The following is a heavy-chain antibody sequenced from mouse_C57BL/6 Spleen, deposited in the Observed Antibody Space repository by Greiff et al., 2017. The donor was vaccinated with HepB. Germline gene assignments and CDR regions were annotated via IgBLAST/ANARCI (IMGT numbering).Heavy chain of an antibody. D-gene: IGHD3-2*02. Sequence: QVQLQQSGPELVKPGASVKISCKASGYAFSSSWMNWVKQRPGKGLEWIGRIYPGDGDTNYNGKFKGKATLTADKSSSTAYMQLSSLTSEDSAVYFCARGGSSGPPGYWGQGTTLTVSS. CDR1: GYAFSSSW. CDR2: IYPGDGDT. V-gene: IGHV1-82*01. J-gene: IGHJ2*01. CDR3: ARGGSSGPPGY.